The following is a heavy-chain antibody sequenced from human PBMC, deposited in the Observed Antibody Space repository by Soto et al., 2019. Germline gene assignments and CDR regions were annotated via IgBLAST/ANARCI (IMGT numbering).Heavy chain of an antibody. D-gene: IGHD4-4*01. CDR3: ARLFHDYSTYVGWWFDP. V-gene: IGHV4-39*01. CDR1: CGSIISSSYY. CDR2: IYNSGST. J-gene: IGHJ5*02. Sequence: SDTLSLTCTVSCGSIISSSYYWGWIRQPPGKGLEWIWSIYNSGSTYYNPSLKSRVTISGDTSKSQFSLKLSSVTAADTAVYYCARLFHDYSTYVGWWFDPWGQGTLVTVSS.